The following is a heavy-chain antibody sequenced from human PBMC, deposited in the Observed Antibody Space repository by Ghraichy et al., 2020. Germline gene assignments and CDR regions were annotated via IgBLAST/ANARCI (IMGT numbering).Heavy chain of an antibody. J-gene: IGHJ6*02. V-gene: IGHV3-48*02. CDR1: GFTLSSYS. CDR3: ARGSKVVRFYYYDALDV. CDR2: ITSSSRTK. Sequence: GESLRLSCVASGFTLSSYSLNWVRQAPGKGLEWVSYITSSSRTKSYADSVKGRFTISRDNAKNSLYLQMNSLRDEDTAVYYCARGSKVVRFYYYDALDVWGQGTTVTVSS. D-gene: IGHD4-23*01.